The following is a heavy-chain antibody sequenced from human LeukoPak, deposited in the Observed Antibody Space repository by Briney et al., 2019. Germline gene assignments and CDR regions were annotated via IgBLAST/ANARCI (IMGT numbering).Heavy chain of an antibody. D-gene: IGHD5-24*01. J-gene: IGHJ4*02. V-gene: IGHV4-34*01. Sequence: SETLSLTCAVYGGSFSGYYWSWIRQPPGKGLEWIGEINHSGSTNYNPSLKSRVTISVDTSKNQFSLKLSSVTAADTAVYYCARGKAGTVEMATTTVEYFDYWGQGTLVTVSS. CDR2: INHSGST. CDR1: GGSFSGYY. CDR3: ARGKAGTVEMATTTVEYFDY.